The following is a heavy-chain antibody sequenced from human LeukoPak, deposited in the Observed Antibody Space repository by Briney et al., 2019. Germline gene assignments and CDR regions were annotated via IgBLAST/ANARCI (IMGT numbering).Heavy chain of an antibody. V-gene: IGHV3-9*01. Sequence: PGRSLRLSCAAAGFTFDDYAMHWVRQAPGKGLEWLSGIGWNGGTIGYADSVKGRFTISRDNAKNSLYLQMNSLRTEDTALYYCAKDISMTTGYMDVWGKGTTVTVSS. CDR1: GFTFDDYA. CDR2: IGWNGGTI. D-gene: IGHD4-17*01. CDR3: AKDISMTTGYMDV. J-gene: IGHJ6*03.